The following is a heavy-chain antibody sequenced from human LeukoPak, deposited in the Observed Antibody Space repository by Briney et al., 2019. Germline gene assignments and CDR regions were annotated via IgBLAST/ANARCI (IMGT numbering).Heavy chain of an antibody. CDR1: GFSFSTYV. D-gene: IGHD3-3*01. CDR2: ISVGAEYI. V-gene: IGHV3-23*01. J-gene: IGHJ4*02. CDR3: ASGPPFLKYFEY. Sequence: GGSLRLSCAASGFSFSTYVMNWFRQAPGKGLEWVSTISVGAEYIFYADSVKGRFTISRDDSNNALYLQMHSLRAEDTALYYCASGPPFLKYFEYWGQGTLVTVSS.